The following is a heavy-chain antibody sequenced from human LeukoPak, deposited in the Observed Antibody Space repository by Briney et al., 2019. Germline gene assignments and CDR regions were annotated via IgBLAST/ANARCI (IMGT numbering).Heavy chain of an antibody. Sequence: PSETLSLTCAVYGGSFSGYYWSWIRQPPGKGLEWIGEINHSGSTNYNPSLKSRVTISVDTSKNQFSLKLSSVTAADTAVYYCARGPRPSGWYMYYYYMDVWGKGTTVTVSS. D-gene: IGHD6-13*01. CDR2: INHSGST. CDR3: ARGPRPSGWYMYYYYMDV. J-gene: IGHJ6*03. CDR1: GGSFSGYY. V-gene: IGHV4-34*01.